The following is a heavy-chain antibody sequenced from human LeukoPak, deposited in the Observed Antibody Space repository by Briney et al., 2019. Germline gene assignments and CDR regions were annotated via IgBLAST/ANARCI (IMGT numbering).Heavy chain of an antibody. D-gene: IGHD1-26*01. CDR2: IRSKANSYAT. CDR1: GFTFSGSA. CDR3: TRQAPSGSYWVSAFDI. V-gene: IGHV3-73*01. J-gene: IGHJ3*02. Sequence: GGSLKLSCAASGFTFSGSAMDWVRQASGKGLEWVGRIRSKANSYATAYAASVKGRFTISRDDSKNTAYLQMNSLKTEDTAVYYCTRQAPSGSYWVSAFDIWGQGAMVTVSS.